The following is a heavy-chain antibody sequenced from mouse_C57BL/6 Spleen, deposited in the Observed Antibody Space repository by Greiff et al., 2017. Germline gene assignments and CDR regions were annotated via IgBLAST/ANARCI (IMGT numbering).Heavy chain of an antibody. CDR1: GYTFTGYW. CDR3: ARRDEDSYDY. Sequence: QVQLQQSGAELMRPGASVKLSCKASGYTFTGYWIEWVKQRPGHGLEWIGEILPGSGSTYYNEKFKGKATFTADTSSNTAYMQLSSLTTEDSAVYYCARRDEDSYDYWGQGTTLTVSS. J-gene: IGHJ2*01. CDR2: ILPGSGST. V-gene: IGHV1-9*01.